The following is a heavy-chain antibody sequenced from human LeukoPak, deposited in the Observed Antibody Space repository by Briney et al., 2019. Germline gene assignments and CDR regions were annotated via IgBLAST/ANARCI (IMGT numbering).Heavy chain of an antibody. Sequence: WIGYIYYSGSTNYNPSLKSRVTISVDTSKNQFSLKLSSVTAADTAVYYCARHGIRYYGMDVWGQGTTVTVSS. D-gene: IGHD3-3*02. CDR3: ARHGIRYYGMDV. CDR2: IYYSGST. V-gene: IGHV4-59*08. J-gene: IGHJ6*02.